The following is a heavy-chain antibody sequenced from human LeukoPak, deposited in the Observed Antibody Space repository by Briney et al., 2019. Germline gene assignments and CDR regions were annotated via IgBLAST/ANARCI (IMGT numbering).Heavy chain of an antibody. J-gene: IGHJ4*02. Sequence: GGSLRLSCAASGFTFSSYWMSWVRQAPGNGLEWVANIKQDGSEKYYVDSVKGRFTISRDNAKNSLYLQMNSLRAEDTAVYYCARLRAVAALDYWGQGTLVTVSS. CDR3: ARLRAVAALDY. CDR2: IKQDGSEK. D-gene: IGHD6-19*01. V-gene: IGHV3-7*01. CDR1: GFTFSSYW.